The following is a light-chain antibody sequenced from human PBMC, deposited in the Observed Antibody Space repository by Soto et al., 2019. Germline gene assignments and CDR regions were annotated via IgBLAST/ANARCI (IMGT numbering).Light chain of an antibody. CDR1: SSDVGSYNL. CDR2: EGS. CDR3: CSYAGSRTLGGDVV. V-gene: IGLV2-23*01. Sequence: QSALTQPASVSGSPGQSITISCTGTSSDVGSYNLVSWYQQHPGKAPKLMIYEGSKRPSGVSNRFSGSKSGNTASLTISGLQAEDEADYYCCSYAGSRTLGGDVVFGGGTKLTVL. J-gene: IGLJ2*01.